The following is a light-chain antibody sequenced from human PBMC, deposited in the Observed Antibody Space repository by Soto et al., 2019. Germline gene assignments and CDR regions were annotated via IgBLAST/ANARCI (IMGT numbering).Light chain of an antibody. CDR3: QQYGSTPLT. CDR1: QTVSSSY. V-gene: IGKV3-20*01. Sequence: IALTQSPGTLSLSPGERATLSCRASQTVSSSYLAWYQQNPGQAPRLLIYDASSRATGIPDRFSGSGSGTDFTLSISRLEPEDFAVYYCQQYGSTPLTFGGGTKVEIK. J-gene: IGKJ4*01. CDR2: DAS.